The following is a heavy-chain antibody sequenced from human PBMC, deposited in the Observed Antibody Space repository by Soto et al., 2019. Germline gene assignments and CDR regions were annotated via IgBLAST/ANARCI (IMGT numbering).Heavy chain of an antibody. D-gene: IGHD2-2*02. Sequence: PEGSLRLSCAASGFTFSSYDMHWVRQATGKGLEWVSAIGTAGDTYYPGSVKGRFTISRENAKNSLYLQMNSLRVGDTAVYYCARGKGYKGSFAWFDPWGQGTLVTVSS. CDR2: IGTAGDT. CDR3: ARGKGYKGSFAWFDP. V-gene: IGHV3-13*01. J-gene: IGHJ5*02. CDR1: GFTFSSYD.